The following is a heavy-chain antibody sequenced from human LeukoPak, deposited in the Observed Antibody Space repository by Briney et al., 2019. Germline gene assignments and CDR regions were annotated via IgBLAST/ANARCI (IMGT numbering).Heavy chain of an antibody. CDR2: FVRGST. CDR3: TRAAPYGTSWYGKNDY. V-gene: IGHV3-23*01. CDR1: GFTLSSYP. Sequence: GGSLRLSCAASGFTLSSYPVNWVRQAPGKGLEWVSTFVRGSTYYADTVQGRFTISRDSSKNTLYLQMNSLRADDTALYFCTRAAPYGTSWYGKNDYWGQGTLVAVSS. J-gene: IGHJ4*02. D-gene: IGHD6-13*01.